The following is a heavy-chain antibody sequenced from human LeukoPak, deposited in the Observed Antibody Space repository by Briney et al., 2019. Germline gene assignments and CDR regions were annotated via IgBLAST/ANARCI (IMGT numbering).Heavy chain of an antibody. CDR3: AKRFCSGVTCFPPAFDS. CDR1: GFIFNSYE. CDR2: ISNYGSTK. V-gene: IGHV3-48*03. D-gene: IGHD2-15*01. J-gene: IGHJ4*02. Sequence: SGGSLRLSCVASGFIFNSYEMNWVRQAPGKGLEWVSYISNYGSTKKYADSVKGRLTISRDNSKNALFLQMNSLRAEDTAVYYCAKRFCSGVTCFPPAFDSCGQGTLVTVSS.